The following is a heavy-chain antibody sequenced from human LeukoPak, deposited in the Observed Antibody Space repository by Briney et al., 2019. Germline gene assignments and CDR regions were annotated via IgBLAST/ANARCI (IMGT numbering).Heavy chain of an antibody. D-gene: IGHD6-13*01. Sequence: PGGSLRLSCAASGFTLSSYAMTWVRQAPGKGLEWVSAISASGTTNYADSVKGHFTMSRDNSKNTLYLQMNSLRAEDTAVYYCAKGGAAAAPFDYWGQGTLVTVSS. CDR2: ISASGTT. CDR3: AKGGAAAAPFDY. J-gene: IGHJ4*02. CDR1: GFTLSSYA. V-gene: IGHV3-23*01.